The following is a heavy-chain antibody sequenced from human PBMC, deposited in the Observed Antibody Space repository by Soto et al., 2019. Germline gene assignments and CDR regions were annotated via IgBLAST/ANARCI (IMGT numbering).Heavy chain of an antibody. V-gene: IGHV3-53*04. CDR1: GFTVSSNY. Sequence: GGSLRLSCAASGFTVSSNYMSWVRQAPGKGLEWVSVIHSGGSTYYADSVKGRFTISRHNSKNTLFLQMNSLRAEDTAVYYCARVLELRKLDPWGQGTLVTVSS. J-gene: IGHJ5*02. CDR2: IHSGGST. CDR3: ARVLELRKLDP. D-gene: IGHD1-7*01.